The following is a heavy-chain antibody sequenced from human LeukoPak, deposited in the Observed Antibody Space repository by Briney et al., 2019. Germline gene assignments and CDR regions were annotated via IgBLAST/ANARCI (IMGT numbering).Heavy chain of an antibody. CDR1: GFTFSNAW. D-gene: IGHD3-9*01. CDR3: TTDHFSYYDILTGTRDY. CDR2: IKSKTDGGTT. V-gene: IGHV3-15*01. Sequence: GGSLRLSCAASGFTFSNAWMSWVRQAPGKGLEWVGRIKSKTDGGTTDYAAPVKGRFTISRDDSKNTLYLQMNSLKTEDTAVYYCTTDHFSYYDILTGTRDYWGQGTLVTVSS. J-gene: IGHJ4*02.